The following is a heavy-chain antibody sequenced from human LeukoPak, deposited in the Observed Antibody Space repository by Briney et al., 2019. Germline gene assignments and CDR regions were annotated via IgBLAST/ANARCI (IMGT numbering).Heavy chain of an antibody. J-gene: IGHJ5*02. CDR3: AKSDAMATFSVRS. V-gene: IGHV1-2*02. D-gene: IGHD5-18*01. CDR2: INPNSGGT. Sequence: ASVKVSCKASGYTFTGYYMHWVRQAPGQGLEWMGWINPNSGGTNYAQKFQGRVTMTRDTSISTAYMELNSLRAEDTAVYYCAKSDAMATFSVRSWGQGTLVTVSS. CDR1: GYTFTGYY.